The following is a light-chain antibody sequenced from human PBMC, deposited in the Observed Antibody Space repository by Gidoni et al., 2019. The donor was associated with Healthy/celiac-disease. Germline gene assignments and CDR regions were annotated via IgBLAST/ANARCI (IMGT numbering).Light chain of an antibody. CDR2: GAS. J-gene: IGKJ1*01. CDR3: QQYNNWPPWT. V-gene: IGKV3-15*01. CDR1: QSVSSN. Sequence: ELVMTQSPATLSVSPGERATLSCRASQSVSSNLAWYQQKPGQAPRLLIDGASTRATGIPARFSGSGSGTEFTLTIRSLQSEDFAVYYCQQYNNWPPWTFXXXTKVEIK.